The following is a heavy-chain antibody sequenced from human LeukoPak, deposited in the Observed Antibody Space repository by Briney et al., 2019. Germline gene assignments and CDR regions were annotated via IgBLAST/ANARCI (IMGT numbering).Heavy chain of an antibody. CDR1: GGTFSSYA. CDR2: IIPIFGTA. J-gene: IGHJ6*02. CDR3: AREPAVAGTAYYYYGMDV. D-gene: IGHD6-19*01. V-gene: IGHV1-69*13. Sequence: GASVKVSCKASGGTFSSYAISWVRQAPGQGLEWMGGIIPIFGTANYAQKFQGRVTITADESTSTAYMELSSLRSEDTAVYYCAREPAVAGTAYYYYGMDVWGQGTTVTVS.